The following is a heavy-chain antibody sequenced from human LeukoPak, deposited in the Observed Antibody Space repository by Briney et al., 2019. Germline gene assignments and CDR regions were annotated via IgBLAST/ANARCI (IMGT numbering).Heavy chain of an antibody. Sequence: SETLSLTCAVYGGSFSGYYWSWIRQPPGKGLEWIGYIYYSGSTNYNPSLKSRVTISVDTSKNQFSLKLSSVTAADTAVYYCARGVFTVTTGGAFDIWGQGTMVTVSS. V-gene: IGHV4-59*01. CDR1: GGSFSGYY. CDR2: IYYSGST. CDR3: ARGVFTVTTGGAFDI. J-gene: IGHJ3*02. D-gene: IGHD4-17*01.